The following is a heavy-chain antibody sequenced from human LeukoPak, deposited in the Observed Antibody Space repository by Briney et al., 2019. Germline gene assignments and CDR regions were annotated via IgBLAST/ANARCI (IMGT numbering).Heavy chain of an antibody. CDR2: IYYSGST. Sequence: PSETLSLTCTVSGGSISSYYWSWIRQPPGKGLEWIGYIYYSGSTNYNPSLKSRVTISVDTSKNQFSLKLSSVTAADTAVYYCARHPITMVRGADYWGQGTLVTVSS. V-gene: IGHV4-59*08. J-gene: IGHJ4*02. CDR1: GGSISSYY. CDR3: ARHPITMVRGADY. D-gene: IGHD3-10*01.